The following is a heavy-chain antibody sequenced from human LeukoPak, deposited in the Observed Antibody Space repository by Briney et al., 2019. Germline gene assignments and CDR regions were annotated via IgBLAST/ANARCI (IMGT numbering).Heavy chain of an antibody. CDR2: ISGSGGST. CDR1: GFTLSSYT. Sequence: PGGSLSLSCTASGFTLSSYTRSRVRQAPGKGLEWVSSISGSGGSTYYADSVKGRFTISRDNSMNTLYLQMNSLRAEDTAVYYCAKGPRAVAGRDKLFGGWGKGTLVTVSS. V-gene: IGHV3-23*01. CDR3: AKGPRAVAGRDKLFGG. J-gene: IGHJ4*02. D-gene: IGHD6-19*01.